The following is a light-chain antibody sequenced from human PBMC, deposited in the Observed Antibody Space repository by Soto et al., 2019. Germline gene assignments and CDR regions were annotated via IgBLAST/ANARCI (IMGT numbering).Light chain of an antibody. J-gene: IGKJ4*01. Sequence: EVVMTQFPATLSVSPGERATLSCRASESIFSKFAWYQQKVGQTPRLVIFGASTRATGIPDRFSGSESGTDFTLNISSLQSEDFGIYYCQQYNKWPQTFGGGTKVEI. V-gene: IGKV3-15*01. CDR1: ESIFSK. CDR3: QQYNKWPQT. CDR2: GAS.